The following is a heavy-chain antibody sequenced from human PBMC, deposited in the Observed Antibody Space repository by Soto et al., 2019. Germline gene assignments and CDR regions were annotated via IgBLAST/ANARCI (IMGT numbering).Heavy chain of an antibody. CDR1: GGTFSSYA. Sequence: SVKVSCKASGGTFSSYAISWVRQAPGQGLEWMGGIIPIFGTANYAQKFQGRVTITVDESTSTAYMELSSLRSEDTAGYYCARVAVVRHGNFDYWGQGTLVTVSS. V-gene: IGHV1-69*13. CDR2: IIPIFGTA. CDR3: ARVAVVRHGNFDY. D-gene: IGHD2-15*01. J-gene: IGHJ4*02.